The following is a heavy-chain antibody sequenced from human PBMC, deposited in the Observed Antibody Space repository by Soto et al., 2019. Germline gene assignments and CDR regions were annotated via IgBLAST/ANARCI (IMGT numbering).Heavy chain of an antibody. D-gene: IGHD3-10*01. CDR2: IWYDGINK. V-gene: IGHV3-33*01. J-gene: IGHJ5*02. CDR1: GLTFSTYG. CDR3: ARDPINGSGLFDA. Sequence: QVQLVESGGGVVQPGRSLRLSCAASGLTFSTYGMHWVRQSPGKGLEWVAFIWYDGINKKYADSVKGRFTISRDNSKNMVFWEMNSLRVEDTAVYHCARDPINGSGLFDAWGQGTLVTVSS.